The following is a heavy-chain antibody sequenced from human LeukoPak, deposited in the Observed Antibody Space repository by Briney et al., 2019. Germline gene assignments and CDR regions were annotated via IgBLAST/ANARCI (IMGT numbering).Heavy chain of an antibody. CDR3: ARGRSGDSSSWYYYYYGMDV. CDR2: MNPNSGNT. J-gene: IGHJ6*02. CDR1: GYTFTSYD. V-gene: IGHV1-8*01. Sequence: ASVKVSCKASGYTFTSYDINWVRQATGQGLEWMGWMNPNSGNTGYAQKFQGRVTMTRNTSTSTAYMELSSLRSEDTAVYYCARGRSGDSSSWYYYYYGMDVWGQGTTVTVSS. D-gene: IGHD6-13*01.